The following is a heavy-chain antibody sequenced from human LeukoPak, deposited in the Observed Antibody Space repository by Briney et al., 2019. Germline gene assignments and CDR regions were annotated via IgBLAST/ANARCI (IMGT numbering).Heavy chain of an antibody. D-gene: IGHD2-15*01. CDR1: GXTFSSYG. CDR3: AKRQLKDIVVVVAATLGAFDI. J-gene: IGHJ3*02. CDR2: ISYDGSNK. Sequence: PGGSLRLSCAASGXTFSSYGMHWVRQAPGKGLEWVAVISYDGSNKYYADSVKGQFTISRDNSKNTLYLQMNSLRAEDTAVYYCAKRQLKDIVVVVAATLGAFDIWGQGTMVTVSS. V-gene: IGHV3-30*18.